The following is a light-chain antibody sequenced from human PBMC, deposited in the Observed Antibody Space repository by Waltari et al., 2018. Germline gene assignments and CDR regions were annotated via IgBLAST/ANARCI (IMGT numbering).Light chain of an antibody. CDR2: YDN. CDR3: QVWDANTDPGV. Sequence: SYVLTPPSVSVAPGETARITCGGNNIESKSVHWYRQRPGQAPVVVISYDNDRAAGIPERFSGSNSGNTATLTISRVEAGDEADYYCQVWDANTDPGVFGTGTEVTVL. J-gene: IGLJ1*01. V-gene: IGLV3-21*01. CDR1: NIESKS.